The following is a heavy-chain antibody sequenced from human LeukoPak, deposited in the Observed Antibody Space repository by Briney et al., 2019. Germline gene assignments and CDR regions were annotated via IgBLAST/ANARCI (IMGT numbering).Heavy chain of an antibody. D-gene: IGHD3-10*01. CDR2: IYYSGST. V-gene: IGHV4-39*07. Sequence: SETLSLTCTVSGGSISSSSYYWGWIRQPPGKGLEWIGSIYYSGSTYYNPSLKSRVTISVDTSKNQFSLKLSSVTAADTTVYYCARVGWFGESDTVVGYWGQGTLVTVSS. CDR3: ARVGWFGESDTVVGY. CDR1: GGSISSSSYY. J-gene: IGHJ4*02.